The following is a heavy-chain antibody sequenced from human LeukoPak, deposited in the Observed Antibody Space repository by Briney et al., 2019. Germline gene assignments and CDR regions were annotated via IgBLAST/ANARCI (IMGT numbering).Heavy chain of an antibody. CDR1: GFTFSSYA. D-gene: IGHD3-22*01. V-gene: IGHV3-30-3*01. J-gene: IGHJ4*02. Sequence: GGSLRLSCAASGFTFSSYAMHWVRQAPGKGLEWVAVISYDGSNKYYADSVKGRFTISRDNSKNTLYLQMNSLRAEDTAVYYCASHLRDYYYDSRFDYWGQGTLVTVSS. CDR2: ISYDGSNK. CDR3: ASHLRDYYYDSRFDY.